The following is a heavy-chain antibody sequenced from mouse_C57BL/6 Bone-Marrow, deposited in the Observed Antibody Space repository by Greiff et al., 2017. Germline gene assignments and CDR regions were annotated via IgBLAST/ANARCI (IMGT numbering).Heavy chain of an antibody. CDR2: IYPSDSET. Sequence: QVQLQQPGAELVRPGSSVKLSCKASGYTFTSYWMDWVKQRPGQGLEWIGNIYPSDSETHYNQKFKDKATLTVDKSSSTAYMQLSSLTSEDSAVYYGARSGYDGYYYWGQGTTLTVSS. CDR3: ARSGYDGYYY. D-gene: IGHD2-3*01. J-gene: IGHJ2*01. CDR1: GYTFTSYW. V-gene: IGHV1-61*01.